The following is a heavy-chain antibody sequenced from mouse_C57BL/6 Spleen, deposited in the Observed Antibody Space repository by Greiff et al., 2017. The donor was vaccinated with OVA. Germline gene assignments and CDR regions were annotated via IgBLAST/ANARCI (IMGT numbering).Heavy chain of an antibody. Sequence: QVHVKQSGPGLVQPSQSLSITCTVSGFSLTSYGVHWVRQSPGKGLEWLGVIWSGGSTDYNAAFISRLSISKDNSKSQVFFKMNSLQADDTAIYYCARNSPLGYFDVWGTGTTVTVSS. CDR1: GFSLTSYG. V-gene: IGHV2-2*01. J-gene: IGHJ1*03. CDR3: ARNSPLGYFDV. CDR2: IWSGGST.